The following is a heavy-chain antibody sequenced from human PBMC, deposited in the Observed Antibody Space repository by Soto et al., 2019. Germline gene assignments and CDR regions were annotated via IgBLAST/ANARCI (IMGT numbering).Heavy chain of an antibody. CDR1: GFTFDDYA. CDR2: ITWNSGSI. CDR3: AKADSGHNPYLFDY. V-gene: IGHV3-9*01. J-gene: IGHJ4*02. D-gene: IGHD5-12*01. Sequence: PGGSLRLSCTASGFTFDDYAMHWVRQAPGKGLEWVSGITWNSGSIAYADSVKGRFTISRDNAKNSLYLQMNSLRPEDTALYYCAKADSGHNPYLFDYWGQGTLVTVSS.